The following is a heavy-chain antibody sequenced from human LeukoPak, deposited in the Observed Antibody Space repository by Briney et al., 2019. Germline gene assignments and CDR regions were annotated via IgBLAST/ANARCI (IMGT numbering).Heavy chain of an antibody. Sequence: GGSLRLSCAASGFTFSSYAMSWVRQAPGKGLEWVSAISGSGGSTYYADSVKGRFTISRDNSKNTLYLQMDSLRAEDTAVYYCAKDGGSWFDFDYWGQGTLVTVSS. J-gene: IGHJ4*02. CDR2: ISGSGGST. CDR3: AKDGGSWFDFDY. CDR1: GFTFSSYA. D-gene: IGHD6-13*01. V-gene: IGHV3-23*01.